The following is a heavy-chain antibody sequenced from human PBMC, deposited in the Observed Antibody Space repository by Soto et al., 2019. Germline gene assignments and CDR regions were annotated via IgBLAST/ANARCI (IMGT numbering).Heavy chain of an antibody. V-gene: IGHV1-58*01. J-gene: IGHJ6*02. Sequence: ASVKVSCKASGFTFTSSAVQWVRQARGQRLEWIGWIVVGSGNTNYAQKFQERVTITRDMSTSTAYMELSSLRSEDTAVYYCAAGCTNGVCYYYYGMDVWGQGTTVTVSS. D-gene: IGHD2-8*01. CDR1: GFTFTSSA. CDR3: AAGCTNGVCYYYYGMDV. CDR2: IVVGSGNT.